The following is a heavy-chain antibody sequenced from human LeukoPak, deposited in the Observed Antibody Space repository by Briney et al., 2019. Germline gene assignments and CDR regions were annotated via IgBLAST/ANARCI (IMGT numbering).Heavy chain of an antibody. D-gene: IGHD2-2*02. J-gene: IGHJ3*02. V-gene: IGHV3-48*01. CDR2: ISFSGTTT. CDR3: ARAEDIVVVPAAIRAFDI. Sequence: GESLRLSCAASGFTFTIYNMNWVRQAPGKGLEWVSFISFSGTTTYYADSVKGRFTISRDNAKNSLYLQMNSLRAEDTAVYYCARAEDIVVVPAAIRAFDIWGQGTMVTVSS. CDR1: GFTFTIYN.